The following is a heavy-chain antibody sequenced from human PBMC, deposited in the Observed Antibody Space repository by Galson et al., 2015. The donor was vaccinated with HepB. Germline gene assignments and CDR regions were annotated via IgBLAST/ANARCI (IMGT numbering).Heavy chain of an antibody. D-gene: IGHD3-10*01. Sequence: SETLSLTCAVYGGSFSGYYWSWIRQPPGKGLEWIGEINHSGSTNYNPSLKSRVTISVDTSKNQFSLKLSSVTAADTAVYYCARDYDFWGQGTMVTVSS. CDR3: ARDYDF. CDR1: GGSFSGYY. V-gene: IGHV4-34*01. J-gene: IGHJ3*01. CDR2: INHSGST.